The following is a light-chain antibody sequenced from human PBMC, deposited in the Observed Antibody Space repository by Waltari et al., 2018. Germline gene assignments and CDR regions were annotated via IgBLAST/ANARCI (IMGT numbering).Light chain of an antibody. CDR2: AAS. CDR1: QGISNY. CDR3: QKYNSAPPT. Sequence: DIQMTQSPSSLSASVGDRVTITCRASQGISNYLAWYQQKPGKVPKLLIYAASTLQSGVPSRFSGSGSWTDFTFTISSLQPEDVATYYCQKYNSAPPTFGQGTKVEIK. V-gene: IGKV1-27*01. J-gene: IGKJ1*01.